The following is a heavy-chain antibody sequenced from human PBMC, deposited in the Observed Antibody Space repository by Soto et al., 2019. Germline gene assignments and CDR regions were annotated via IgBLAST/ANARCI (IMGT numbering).Heavy chain of an antibody. V-gene: IGHV1-8*01. CDR3: ARERKFDFWRKGLDV. CDR2: MDPNSGST. J-gene: IGHJ6*02. CDR1: GYTFTTYD. Sequence: QAQLVQSRAEVRKPGASVKVSCKASGYTFTTYDINWVRQAPGQGLEWLGWMDPNSGSTGYAQNFQGRITMTRNISRNTAHMELSSLQSEDTAVYYCARERKFDFWRKGLDVWGQGTTVTVSS. D-gene: IGHD3-3*01.